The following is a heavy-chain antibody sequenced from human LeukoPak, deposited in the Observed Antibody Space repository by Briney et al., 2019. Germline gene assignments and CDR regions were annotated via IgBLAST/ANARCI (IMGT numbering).Heavy chain of an antibody. J-gene: IGHJ4*02. Sequence: SETLSLTCTVSGGSISSRYWNWIRQPPGKGLEWIGYIYDSGSIIYNPSLKSRVTISLDTSKNQFSVRLSSMTAADTAVYYCARGRRAGGGWPFFDSWGQGTLVSVSS. CDR1: GGSISSRY. V-gene: IGHV4-59*08. CDR2: IYDSGSI. D-gene: IGHD6-19*01. CDR3: ARGRRAGGGWPFFDS.